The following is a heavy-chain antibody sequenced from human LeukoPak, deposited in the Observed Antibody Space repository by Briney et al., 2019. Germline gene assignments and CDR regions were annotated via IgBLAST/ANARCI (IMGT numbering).Heavy chain of an antibody. J-gene: IGHJ4*02. CDR2: IIPIFGTA. D-gene: IGHD3-22*01. CDR3: ARVGTMVVVRWGY. Sequence: ASVKVSCKASGGTFSSYAISWVRQAPGQGLEWMGGIIPIFGTANYAQKFQGRVTITADESTSTAYMELSSLRSEDTAVYYCARVGTMVVVRWGYWGQGTLVTVSS. CDR1: GGTFSSYA. V-gene: IGHV1-69*13.